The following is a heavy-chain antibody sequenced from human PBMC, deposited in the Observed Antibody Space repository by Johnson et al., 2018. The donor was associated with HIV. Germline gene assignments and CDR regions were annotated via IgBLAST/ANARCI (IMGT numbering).Heavy chain of an antibody. V-gene: IGHV3-13*01. CDR1: GFTFSNYD. CDR2: IATTGDK. Sequence: VQLVESGGGLVQPGGSLRLSCAASGFTFSNYDMHWVRQPTGKRLEWVSGIATTGDKYYAGSVKGRFTISRDNSRYTVFLEMNSLRVEDTAVYYCAKRGDLYDSTASFDAFDIWGQGTMVTVSS. CDR3: AKRGDLYDSTASFDAFDI. D-gene: IGHD5/OR15-5a*01. J-gene: IGHJ3*02.